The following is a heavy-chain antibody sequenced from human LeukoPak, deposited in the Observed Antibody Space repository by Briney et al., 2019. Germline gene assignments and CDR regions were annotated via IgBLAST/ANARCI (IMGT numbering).Heavy chain of an antibody. D-gene: IGHD6-19*01. J-gene: IGHJ4*02. CDR1: GFTFDDYA. CDR3: AKALGIAVAGGVDY. Sequence: GGSLRLSCAASGFTFDDYAMHWVRQAPGKGLEWVSGISWNSGSIGCADSVKGRFTISRDNAKNSLYLQMNSLRAEDTALYYCAKALGIAVAGGVDYWGQGTLVTVSS. CDR2: ISWNSGSI. V-gene: IGHV3-9*01.